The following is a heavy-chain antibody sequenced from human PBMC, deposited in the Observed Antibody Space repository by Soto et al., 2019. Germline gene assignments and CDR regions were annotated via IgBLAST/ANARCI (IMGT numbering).Heavy chain of an antibody. D-gene: IGHD4-17*01. CDR2: IYSGGST. CDR3: AREPGMTTVTTSLGMDSIVDV. J-gene: IGHJ6*04. V-gene: IGHV3-66*01. CDR1: GFTVSSNY. Sequence: GGSLRLSCAASGFTVSSNYMSWVRQAPGKGLEWVSVIYSGGSTYYADSVKGRFTISRDNSKNTLYLQMNSLRAEDTAVYYCAREPGMTTVTTSLGMDSIVDVWGKGTTVTVSS.